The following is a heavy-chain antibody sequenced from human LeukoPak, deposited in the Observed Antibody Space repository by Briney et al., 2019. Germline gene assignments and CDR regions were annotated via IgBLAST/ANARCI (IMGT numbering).Heavy chain of an antibody. CDR2: IYPGDSDT. Sequence: GESLKISCKASVFSFTNYWIAWVRQTPGQGLEWMGSIYPGDSDTRYNPSFQGQVTISADKSIKTAYLQWSSLKASDTAIYYCARQGAAGKYYYYYMDVWGKGTTVTVSS. J-gene: IGHJ6*03. CDR3: ARQGAAGKYYYYYMDV. V-gene: IGHV5-51*01. CDR1: VFSFTNYW. D-gene: IGHD6-13*01.